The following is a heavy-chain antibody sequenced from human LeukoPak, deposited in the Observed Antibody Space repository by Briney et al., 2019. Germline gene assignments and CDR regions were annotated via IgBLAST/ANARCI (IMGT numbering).Heavy chain of an antibody. V-gene: IGHV1-69*02. CDR2: IIPILGIA. J-gene: IGHJ5*02. D-gene: IGHD6-25*01. CDR1: GYIFSDYY. CDR3: ARTARPGWFDP. Sequence: SVKVSCKASGYIFSDYYIHWVRQAPGQGLEWMGRIIPILGIANYAQKFQGRVTITADKSTSTAYMELSSLRSEDTAVYYCARTARPGWFDPWGQGTLVTVSS.